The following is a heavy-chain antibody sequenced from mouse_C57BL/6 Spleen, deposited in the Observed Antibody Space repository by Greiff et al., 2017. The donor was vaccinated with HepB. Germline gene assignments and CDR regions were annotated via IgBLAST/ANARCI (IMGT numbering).Heavy chain of an antibody. CDR2: IYPRSGNT. J-gene: IGHJ4*01. CDR1: GYTFTSYG. D-gene: IGHD1-1*01. Sequence: VQLQQSGAELARPGASVKLSCKASGYTFTSYGISWVKQRTGQGLEWIGEIYPRSGNTYYNEKFKGKATLTADKSSSTAYMELRSLTSEDSAVYFCARSYYYGSSYWYAMDYWGQGTSVTVSS. CDR3: ARSYYYGSSYWYAMDY. V-gene: IGHV1-81*01.